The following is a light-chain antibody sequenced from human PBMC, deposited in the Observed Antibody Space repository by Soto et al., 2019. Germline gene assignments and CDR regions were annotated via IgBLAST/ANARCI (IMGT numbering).Light chain of an antibody. V-gene: IGLV1-44*01. CDR2: RDN. CDR3: SAWDDSIYGPV. J-gene: IGLJ2*01. CDR1: SSDIGSNP. Sequence: QSVLSQPPSESGTPGQRVAISCSGGSSDIGSNPVNWYLHLPGAAPKLLIYRDNQRPSGVPDRFSGSKSGTSASLTISGLQSEDEADYFCSAWDDSIYGPVFGGGTKLTVL.